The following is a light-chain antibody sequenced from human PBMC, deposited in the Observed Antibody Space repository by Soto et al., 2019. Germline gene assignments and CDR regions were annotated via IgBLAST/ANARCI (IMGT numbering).Light chain of an antibody. V-gene: IGKV3D-15*01. CDR1: QSVSSN. CDR3: QQYDNWPPIT. J-gene: IGKJ5*01. Sequence: EIVMTQSPATLSVAPGEQYTLCCRASQSVSSNLAWYQQKPGQAPRLLIYGASNRATGIPDRFSGSGSGTDFTLTISSLQSEDFAIYYCQQYDNWPPITFGQGTRLEIK. CDR2: GAS.